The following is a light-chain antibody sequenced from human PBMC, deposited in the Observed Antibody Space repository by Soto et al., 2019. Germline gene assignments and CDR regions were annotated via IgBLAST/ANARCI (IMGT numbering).Light chain of an antibody. CDR3: AAWDDSLNGLVV. CDR1: SSNIGSNT. CDR2: SNN. V-gene: IGLV1-44*01. Sequence: QSVLTQPPSASGTPAQRVTISCSGSSSNIGSNTVNWYQQLPGTAPKLLIYSNNQRPSGVPDRFSGSKSGTSASLAISGLQSEDEADYYCAAWDDSLNGLVVFGGGTKLTVL. J-gene: IGLJ2*01.